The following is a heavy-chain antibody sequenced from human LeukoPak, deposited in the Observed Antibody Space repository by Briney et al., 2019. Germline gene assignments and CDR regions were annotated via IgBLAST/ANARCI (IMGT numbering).Heavy chain of an antibody. V-gene: IGHV1-46*01. CDR1: GYTFTSYY. CDR2: INLSGGST. Sequence: GASVKVSCKASGYTFTSYYMHWVRQAPGQGLEWMGIINLSGGSTSYAQKFQGRVTMTRDMSTSTVYMELNSLRSEDTAMYYCARRRSGSYERWDYWGQGTLVTVSS. J-gene: IGHJ4*02. CDR3: ARRRSGSYERWDY. D-gene: IGHD3-10*01.